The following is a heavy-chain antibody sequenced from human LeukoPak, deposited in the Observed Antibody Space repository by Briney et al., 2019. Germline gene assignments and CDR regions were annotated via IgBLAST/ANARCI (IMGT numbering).Heavy chain of an antibody. D-gene: IGHD4-17*01. CDR2: IYYSGST. CDR3: AREGSMTTVTYFDY. V-gene: IGHV4-30-4*01. Sequence: SQTLSLTCTVSGGSISSGDYYWSWIRQSPGKGLEWIGYIYYSGSTYYNPSLKSRVTISVDTSKNQFSLKLSPVTAADTAVYYCAREGSMTTVTYFDYWGQGTLVTVSS. J-gene: IGHJ4*02. CDR1: GGSISSGDYY.